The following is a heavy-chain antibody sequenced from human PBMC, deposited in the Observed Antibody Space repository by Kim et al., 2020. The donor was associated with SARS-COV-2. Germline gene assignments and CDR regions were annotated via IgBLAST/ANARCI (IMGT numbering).Heavy chain of an antibody. CDR3: AKDIRGGGFIAAAGTQADY. D-gene: IGHD6-13*01. J-gene: IGHJ4*02. V-gene: IGHV3-23*01. CDR2: ISGSGGST. Sequence: GGSLRLSCAASGFTFSSYAMSWVRQAPGKGLEWVSAISGSGGSTYYADSVKGRFTISRDNSKNTLYLQMNSLRAEDTAVYYCAKDIRGGGFIAAAGTQADYWGQGTLVTVSS. CDR1: GFTFSSYA.